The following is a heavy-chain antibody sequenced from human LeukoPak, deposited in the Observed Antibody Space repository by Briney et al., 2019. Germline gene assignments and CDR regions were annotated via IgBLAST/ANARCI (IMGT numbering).Heavy chain of an antibody. J-gene: IGHJ3*02. Sequence: GGSLRLSCAASGFTFSSYWTHWVRQAPGKGLVWVSRINSDGSSTSYADSVKGRFTISRDNSKNTLYLQMNSLRAEDTAVYYCARHDSSDAFDIWGQGTMVTVSS. V-gene: IGHV3-74*01. CDR2: INSDGSST. CDR3: ARHDSSDAFDI. D-gene: IGHD3-22*01. CDR1: GFTFSSYW.